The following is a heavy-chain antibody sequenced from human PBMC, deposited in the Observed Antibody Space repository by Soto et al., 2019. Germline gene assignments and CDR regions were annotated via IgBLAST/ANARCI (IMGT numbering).Heavy chain of an antibody. J-gene: IGHJ4*02. D-gene: IGHD4-17*01. CDR2: ISGSGGST. V-gene: IGHV3-23*01. Sequence: EVQLLESGGGLVQPGGSLRLSCAASGFTFSSYAMSWVRQAPGKGLEWVSGISGSGGSTYYADSVKGRFTISRDNSKHTRYLQMNSLRAEDTDVYYCEKDRGDDYGDYGMCYFDYWGQGTLVTVSS. CDR1: GFTFSSYA. CDR3: EKDRGDDYGDYGMCYFDY.